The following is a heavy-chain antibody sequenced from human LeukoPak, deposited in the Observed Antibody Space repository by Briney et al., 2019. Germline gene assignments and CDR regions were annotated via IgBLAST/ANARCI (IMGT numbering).Heavy chain of an antibody. CDR3: ARDNSVGDIAWWFDP. Sequence: GASVKLSFEAFGYTFTGYWMHWVRQAPGQGLEWMGLINPSGSSTLYAQKFQGRVTMTRDMSTTTDYMELSSLRSEDTAVYYCARDNSVGDIAWWFDPWGQGTLVTVSS. V-gene: IGHV1-46*01. J-gene: IGHJ5*02. CDR2: INPSGSST. CDR1: GYTFTGYW. D-gene: IGHD3-16*02.